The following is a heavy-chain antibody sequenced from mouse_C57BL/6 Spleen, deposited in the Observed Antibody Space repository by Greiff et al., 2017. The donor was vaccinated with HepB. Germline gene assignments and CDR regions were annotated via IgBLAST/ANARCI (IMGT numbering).Heavy chain of an antibody. V-gene: IGHV1-15*01. CDR1: GYTFTDYE. Sequence: VQLQQSGAELVRPGASVTLSCKASGYTFTDYEMHWVKQTPVHGLEWIGAIDPETGGTAYNQKFKGKAILTADKSSSTAYMELRSLTSEDSAVYYCTRGDYGSPSWFAYWGQGTLVTVSA. J-gene: IGHJ3*01. CDR3: TRGDYGSPSWFAY. CDR2: IDPETGGT. D-gene: IGHD1-1*01.